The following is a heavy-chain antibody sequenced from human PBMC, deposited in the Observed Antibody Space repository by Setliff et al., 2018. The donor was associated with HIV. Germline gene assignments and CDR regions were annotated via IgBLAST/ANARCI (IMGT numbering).Heavy chain of an antibody. V-gene: IGHV3-48*01. CDR1: GSTFSTYS. CDR3: ARDRRYYDSRQPWAFDI. J-gene: IGHJ3*02. CDR2: ISSVGTI. D-gene: IGHD3-22*01. Sequence: GESLKISCAASGSTFSTYSMNWVRQAPGKGLEWVSYISSVGTIYYADSVKGRFTISRDNARNSLYLQMDSLRAEDTALYYCARDRRYYDSRQPWAFDIWGQGTMVTVSS.